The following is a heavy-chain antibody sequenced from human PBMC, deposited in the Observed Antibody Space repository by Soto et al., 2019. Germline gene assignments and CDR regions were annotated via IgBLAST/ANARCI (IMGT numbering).Heavy chain of an antibody. J-gene: IGHJ4*02. Sequence: QVQLQESGPGLVKPSETLSLTCAVSGDSISGYYCMWIRQPPGKGLESIGYLYYGRSANYNPSLKSRVRLSVDTSTNQCTLTLSSMTAADTAVYYCALRSMAVVPEYWGQGTLVTVSS. CDR2: LYYGRSA. CDR1: GDSISGYY. V-gene: IGHV4-59*01. CDR3: ALRSMAVVPEY. D-gene: IGHD3-22*01.